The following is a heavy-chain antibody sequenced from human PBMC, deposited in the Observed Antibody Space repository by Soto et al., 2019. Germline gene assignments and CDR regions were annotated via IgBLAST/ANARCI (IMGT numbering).Heavy chain of an antibody. CDR1: GYTFTSYG. CDR3: ARVQAYGSGSYYSYDY. J-gene: IGHJ4*02. Sequence: GSVKVSCKASGYTFTSYGISWVRQAPGQGLEWMGWISAYNGNTNYAQKLQDRVTMTTDTSTSTAYMELRSLRSDDTAVYYCARVQAYGSGSYYSYDYWGQGTLVTVSS. D-gene: IGHD3-10*01. CDR2: ISAYNGNT. V-gene: IGHV1-18*01.